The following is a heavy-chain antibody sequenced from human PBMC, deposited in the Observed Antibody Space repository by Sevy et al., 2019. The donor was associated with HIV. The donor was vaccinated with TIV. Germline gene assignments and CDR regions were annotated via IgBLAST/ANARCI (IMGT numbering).Heavy chain of an antibody. V-gene: IGHV1-46*01. CDR3: ARGPSIAVAGTSGWFDP. CDR2: INPSGGST. J-gene: IGHJ5*02. CDR1: GYTFTSYY. D-gene: IGHD6-19*01. Sequence: ASVKVSCKASGYTFTSYYMHWVRQAPGQALEWMGIINPSGGSTSYAQKFQGRVTMTRDTSTSTVYMELSSLRSEDTAVYYCARGPSIAVAGTSGWFDPWGQGTLVTVSS.